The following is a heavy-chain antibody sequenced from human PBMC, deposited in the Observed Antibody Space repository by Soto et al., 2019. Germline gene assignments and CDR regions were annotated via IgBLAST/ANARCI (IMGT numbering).Heavy chain of an antibody. CDR1: GFSVSTDGVG. CDR2: IYWDDDK. V-gene: IGHV2-5*02. Sequence: QITLRESGPPLVKPTQTLTLTCTVSGFSVSTDGVGVGWIRQPPGKALEWLGLIYWDDDKRYSPSLKSRVIITKETSKNQVVLTMPNMDPVDTGTYYCAHTGPRAAGLFDYWGQGTLVTVSS. CDR3: AHTGPRAAGLFDY. J-gene: IGHJ4*02. D-gene: IGHD6-13*01.